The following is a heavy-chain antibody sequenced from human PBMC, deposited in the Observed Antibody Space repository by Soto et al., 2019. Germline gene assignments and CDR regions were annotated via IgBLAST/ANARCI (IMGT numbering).Heavy chain of an antibody. D-gene: IGHD1-1*01. CDR1: GFIFSDYY. V-gene: IGHV3-11*06. J-gene: IGHJ6*02. CDR2: ISTRSTYT. Sequence: PGGSLRLSCAASGFIFSDYYMSWVRQTPGKGLEWVSYISTRSTYTNYADSVKGRFTISRENTKNSLYLQIDSLRVEDTAVYYCARDLAWKRGKVGRYYYGMDLWGQGTTVTVSS. CDR3: ARDLAWKRGKVGRYYYGMDL.